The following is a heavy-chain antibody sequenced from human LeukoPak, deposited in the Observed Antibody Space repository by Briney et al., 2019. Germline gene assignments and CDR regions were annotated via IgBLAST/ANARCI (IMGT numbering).Heavy chain of an antibody. D-gene: IGHD6-13*01. CDR2: ISWNSGSI. V-gene: IGHV3-9*03. CDR3: ARTSQGYSSSWNFDY. Sequence: GGSLRLSCAASGITFDDYAMHWGPQAPGEGLEWVSGISWNSGSIGYADSVKGRFTISRDNAKNSLYLQMNSLRAEDMALYYCARTSQGYSSSWNFDYWGQGTLVTVSS. J-gene: IGHJ4*02. CDR1: GITFDDYA.